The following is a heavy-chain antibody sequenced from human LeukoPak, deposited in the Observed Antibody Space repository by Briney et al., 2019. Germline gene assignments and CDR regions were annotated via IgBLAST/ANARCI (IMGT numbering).Heavy chain of an antibody. Sequence: ASVKVSCKASGYTFTGYYMHWVRQAPGQGLGWMGWINPNSGGTNYAQKCQGRVTMTRDTAISTAYMQLSRLRSDDTAVYYRARDFILDYWGQGTLLTVSS. D-gene: IGHD3-16*02. J-gene: IGHJ4*02. CDR3: ARDFILDY. CDR2: INPNSGGT. CDR1: GYTFTGYY. V-gene: IGHV1-2*02.